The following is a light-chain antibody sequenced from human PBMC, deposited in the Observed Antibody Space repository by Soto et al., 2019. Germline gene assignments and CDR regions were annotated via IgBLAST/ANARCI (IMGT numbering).Light chain of an antibody. CDR3: VQGTHWPRT. CDR2: KVS. Sequence: DVVMTQSPLFLPVTLGQPASISCRSSEGLVFSDGNTYLSWLQQRPGQSPRRLIYKVSNRGSGVPDRFSGSGSGTDFTLKISRVEAEDVGLYYCVQGTHWPRTLGQGTKVEIK. J-gene: IGKJ1*01. V-gene: IGKV2-30*01. CDR1: EGLVFSDGNTY.